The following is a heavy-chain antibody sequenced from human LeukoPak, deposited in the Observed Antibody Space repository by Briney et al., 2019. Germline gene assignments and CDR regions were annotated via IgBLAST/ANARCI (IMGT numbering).Heavy chain of an antibody. J-gene: IGHJ4*02. Sequence: PSETLSLTCTVSGGSISSYYWSWIRQPPGKGLEWIGYIYYSGSTNYNPSLKSRVTISVDTSKNQFSLKLSSVTAADTAVYYCAGAKAWFGYYFDYWGQGTLVTVSS. D-gene: IGHD3-10*01. CDR2: IYYSGST. V-gene: IGHV4-59*12. CDR1: GGSISSYY. CDR3: AGAKAWFGYYFDY.